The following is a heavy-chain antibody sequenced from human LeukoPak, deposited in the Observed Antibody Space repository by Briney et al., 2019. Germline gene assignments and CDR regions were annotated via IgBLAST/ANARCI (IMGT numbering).Heavy chain of an antibody. CDR2: ISYDGSNK. CDR3: ARAGSYCGGDWADCADY. D-gene: IGHD2-21*02. J-gene: IGHJ4*02. Sequence: GRSLRLSCAASGFTFSSYAMHWVRQAPGKGLEWVAVISYDGSNKYYADSVKRRFTISRDNSKNTPYLQKNSRRAEDTAVDYCARAGSYCGGDWADCADYWGQGTLVTVSS. V-gene: IGHV3-30-3*01. CDR1: GFTFSSYA.